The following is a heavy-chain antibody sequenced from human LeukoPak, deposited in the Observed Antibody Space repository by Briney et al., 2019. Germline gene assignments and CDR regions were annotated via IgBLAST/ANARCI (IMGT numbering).Heavy chain of an antibody. J-gene: IGHJ4*02. V-gene: IGHV1-46*01. CDR1: GYTFTRYY. D-gene: IGHD2-15*01. CDR2: INTSGGST. Sequence: GASVKVCCKASGYTFTRYYMHWVRQAPGQGLEWMGIINTSGGSTSYAQKFQGRVTMTRDTSTSTVYMELNSLRSEDTAVYYCAKGYCSGGTCYSYDYWGQGTLVTVSS. CDR3: AKGYCSGGTCYSYDY.